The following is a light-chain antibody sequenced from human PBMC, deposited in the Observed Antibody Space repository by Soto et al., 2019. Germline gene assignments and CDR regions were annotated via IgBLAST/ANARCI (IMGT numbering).Light chain of an antibody. J-gene: IGKJ5*01. Sequence: IVMTQSPAALSVSPGERATLSCRASRGISSNLAWYQQEPGQAPRLLIYDASTRATGIPARFSGSGSGTDFTLTISRLEPEDFAVYYCQQYGSSPITFGQGTRLEIK. CDR3: QQYGSSPIT. V-gene: IGKV3-15*01. CDR2: DAS. CDR1: RGISSN.